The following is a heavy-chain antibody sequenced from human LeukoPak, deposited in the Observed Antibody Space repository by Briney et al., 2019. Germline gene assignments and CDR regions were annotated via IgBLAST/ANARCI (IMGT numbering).Heavy chain of an antibody. V-gene: IGHV3-30*01. CDR2: ISYDGSNK. J-gene: IGHJ5*02. D-gene: IGHD1-26*01. CDR3: ARVFDWNYSGSYQPFDP. Sequence: GGSLRLSCAASGFTFSGYAMHWVRQAPGKGLEWVAVISYDGSNKYYADSVKGRFTISRDNSKNTLYLQMNSLRAEDTAVYYCARVFDWNYSGSYQPFDPWGQGTLVTVSS. CDR1: GFTFSGYA.